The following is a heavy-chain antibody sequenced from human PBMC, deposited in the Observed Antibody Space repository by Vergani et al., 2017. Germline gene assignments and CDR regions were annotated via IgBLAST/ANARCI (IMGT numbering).Heavy chain of an antibody. D-gene: IGHD6-13*01. CDR3: ARGVAEPQKYYDYYYGMDV. CDR2: IIPIFGTA. Sequence: QVQLVQSGAEVKKPGSSVKVSCKASGGTFSSYAISWVRQAPGQGLEWMGGIIPIFGTANYAQKFQGRVTMTRNTSISTAYMELSSLRSEDTAVYYCARGVAEPQKYYDYYYGMDVWGQGTTVTVSS. V-gene: IGHV1-69*06. CDR1: GGTFSSYA. J-gene: IGHJ6*02.